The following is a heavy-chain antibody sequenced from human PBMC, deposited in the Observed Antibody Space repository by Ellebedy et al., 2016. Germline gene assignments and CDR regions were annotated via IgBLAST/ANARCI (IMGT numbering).Heavy chain of an antibody. CDR3: ARDSSASGWYAYFDS. D-gene: IGHD6-19*01. V-gene: IGHV3-30-3*01. CDR1: GFTFSNSA. J-gene: IGHJ4*02. Sequence: GESLKISCAASGFTFSNSALHWVRQAPGKGLQWVAIISNHGTNKYYADSVKGRFTISRDNSRNTLYLQMNSLRPEDTAVYYCARDSSASGWYAYFDSWGQGTLVTVSS. CDR2: ISNHGTNK.